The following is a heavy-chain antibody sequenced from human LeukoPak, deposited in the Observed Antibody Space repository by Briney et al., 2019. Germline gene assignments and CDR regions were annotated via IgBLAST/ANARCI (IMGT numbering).Heavy chain of an antibody. J-gene: IGHJ4*02. CDR2: ISYDGSNK. CDR3: ARDSLYSSSYSDY. Sequence: GRSLRLSCAASGYTFSSHAMHWVRQAPGKGLEWVAVISYDGSNKYYADSVKGRFSISRDNSKNTLYLQMNSLRAEDTAVYYCARDSLYSSSYSDYWGQGILVTVSS. D-gene: IGHD6-6*01. CDR1: GYTFSSHA. V-gene: IGHV3-30*01.